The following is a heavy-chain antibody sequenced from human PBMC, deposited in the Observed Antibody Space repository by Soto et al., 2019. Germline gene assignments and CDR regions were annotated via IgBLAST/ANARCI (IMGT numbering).Heavy chain of an antibody. CDR3: AGGGSHSSGYYSY. V-gene: IGHV4-4*07. CDR1: GGSISSYY. J-gene: IGHJ4*02. D-gene: IGHD3-22*01. Sequence: PSETLSLTCTVSGGSISSYYRSWIRQPAGKGLEWIGRIYTSGSTNYNPSLKSRVTMSVDTSKNQFSLKLSSVTAADTAVYYCAGGGSHSSGYYSYWGQGTLVTVSS. CDR2: IYTSGST.